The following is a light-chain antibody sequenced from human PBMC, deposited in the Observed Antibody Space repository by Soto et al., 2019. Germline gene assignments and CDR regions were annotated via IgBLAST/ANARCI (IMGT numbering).Light chain of an antibody. CDR2: KAS. CDR3: QHYNDYPWT. V-gene: IGKV1-5*03. J-gene: IGKJ1*01. CDR1: QSISDW. Sequence: DTQMTQSPSTLSASVGDRVTITCRASQSISDWLAWYQQKPGKAPKLLIYKASILQRGVPSRFSGSGSGAEFTLTISGLRAEDFATYYCQHYNDYPWTFGQGTKVEIK.